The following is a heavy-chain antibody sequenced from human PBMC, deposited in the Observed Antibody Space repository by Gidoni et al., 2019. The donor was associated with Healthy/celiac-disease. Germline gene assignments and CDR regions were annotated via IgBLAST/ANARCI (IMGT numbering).Heavy chain of an antibody. Sequence: QVQLQESGPGLVKPSGTLSLTCAVSGGSISSSNWWSWVRQPPGKGLEWIGEIYHSGSTNYNPSLKSRVTISVDKSKNQFSLKLSSVTAADTAVYYCARVTNHNWNDGLSGGFDYWGQGTLVTVSS. CDR3: ARVTNHNWNDGLSGGFDY. V-gene: IGHV4-4*02. CDR2: IYHSGST. CDR1: GGSISSSNW. J-gene: IGHJ4*02. D-gene: IGHD1-1*01.